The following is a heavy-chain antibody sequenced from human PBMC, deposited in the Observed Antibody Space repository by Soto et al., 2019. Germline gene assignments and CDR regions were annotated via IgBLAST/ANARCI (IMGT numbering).Heavy chain of an antibody. CDR3: AGSTYYYGSESYYSIY. J-gene: IGHJ4*02. CDR2: ISGSGGST. V-gene: IGHV3-23*01. CDR1: GFTFSSYA. D-gene: IGHD3-10*01. Sequence: EVQLLESGGGLVQPGGSLRLSCAASGFTFSSYAMSWVRQAPGKGLEWVSAISGSGGSTYYGDSVKGRFNISRDNSKNTLYLQMNSLRAEDTAVYYCAGSTYYYGSESYYSIYWGQGTLVAVAS.